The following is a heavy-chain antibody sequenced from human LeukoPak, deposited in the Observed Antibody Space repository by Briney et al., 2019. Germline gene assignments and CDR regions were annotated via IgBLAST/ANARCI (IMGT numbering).Heavy chain of an antibody. CDR2: IYTSGST. CDR1: GGSISSGSYY. V-gene: IGHV4-61*02. CDR3: ARDRGGSYSSWFDP. Sequence: KPSETLSLTCTASGGSISSGSYYWSWIRQPAGKGLEWIGRIYTSGSTNYNPSLKSRVTISVDTSKNQFSLELSSVTAADTAVYYCARDRGGSYSSWFDPWGQGTLVTVSS. D-gene: IGHD1-26*01. J-gene: IGHJ5*02.